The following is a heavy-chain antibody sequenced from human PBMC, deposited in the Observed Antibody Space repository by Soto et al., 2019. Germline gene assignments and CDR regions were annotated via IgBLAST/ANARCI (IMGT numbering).Heavy chain of an antibody. CDR1: GGSISSYY. V-gene: IGHV4-59*01. CDR2: IYYSGST. CDR3: ARSPVIFIGMDV. Sequence: SETLSLTCTVSGGSISSYYWSWIRQPPGKRLKWIGYIYYSGSTNYNPSLKSRVTISVDTSKNQFSLKLISVTAAVTAVYYCARSPVIFIGMDVWGQGTTVTVSS. D-gene: IGHD3-9*01. J-gene: IGHJ6*02.